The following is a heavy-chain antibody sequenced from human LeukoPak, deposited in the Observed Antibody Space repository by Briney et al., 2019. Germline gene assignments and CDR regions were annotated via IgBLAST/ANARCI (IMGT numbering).Heavy chain of an antibody. CDR2: IRSKAYGGTT. J-gene: IGHJ4*02. CDR3: TRDGEDDFWSGYYFDY. CDR1: GFTFGDYA. D-gene: IGHD3-3*01. V-gene: IGHV3-49*04. Sequence: PGGSLRLSCTASGFTFGDYAMSWVRQAPGKGLEGVGFIRSKAYGGTTEYAASVKGRFTISRDDSKSIAYLQMNSLKTEDTAVYYCTRDGEDDFWSGYYFDYWGQGTLVTVSS.